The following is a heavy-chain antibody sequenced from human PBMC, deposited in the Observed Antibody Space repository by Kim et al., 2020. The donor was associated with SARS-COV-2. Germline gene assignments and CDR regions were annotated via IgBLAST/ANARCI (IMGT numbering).Heavy chain of an antibody. Sequence: GGSLRLSCAASGFTFHNYAMNWVRQTPGKGLEWVSLISGDGDSTYYADSVKGRFPISRYNNKNSLYMQMNSLRTEDTALYYCAKDHIAYSSSWLEYWGQGALVTVSS. V-gene: IGHV3-43*02. CDR2: ISGDGDST. CDR3: AKDHIAYSSSWLEY. D-gene: IGHD2-2*01. CDR1: GFTFHNYA. J-gene: IGHJ4*02.